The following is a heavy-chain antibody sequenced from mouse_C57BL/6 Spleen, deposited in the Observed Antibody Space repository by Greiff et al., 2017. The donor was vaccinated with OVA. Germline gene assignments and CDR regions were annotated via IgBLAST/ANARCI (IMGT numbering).Heavy chain of an antibody. D-gene: IGHD1-1*01. Sequence: EVQLQQSGPELVKPGASVKISCKASGYTFTDYYMNWVKQSHGKSLEWIGDINPNNGGTSYNQKFKGKATLTVDKSSSTAYMELRSLTSEDSAVYYCARPPYYYGSSYPYFDYWGQGTTLTVSS. J-gene: IGHJ2*01. CDR1: GYTFTDYY. CDR3: ARPPYYYGSSYPYFDY. V-gene: IGHV1-26*01. CDR2: INPNNGGT.